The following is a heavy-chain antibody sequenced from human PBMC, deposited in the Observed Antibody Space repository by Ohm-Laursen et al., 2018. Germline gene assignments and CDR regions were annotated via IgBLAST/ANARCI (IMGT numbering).Heavy chain of an antibody. CDR1: GFTFSSYG. CDR2: ISYDGSNK. J-gene: IGHJ4*02. Sequence: SLRLSCAAPGFTFSSYGMHWVRQAPGKGLEWVAVISYDGSNKYYADSVRGRFTISRDNSENTLYLQMNSLRAEDTAVYYCAKAHLKNLDYWGQGSLVTVSS. CDR3: AKAHLKNLDY. D-gene: IGHD1-14*01. V-gene: IGHV3-30*18.